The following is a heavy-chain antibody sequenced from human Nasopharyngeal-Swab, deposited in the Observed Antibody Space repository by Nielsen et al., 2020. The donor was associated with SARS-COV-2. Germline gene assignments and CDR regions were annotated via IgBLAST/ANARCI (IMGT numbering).Heavy chain of an antibody. Sequence: WIRQPPGKGLEWIGSIYYSGSTNYNPSLKSRVTISVDTSKNQFSLKLSSVTAADTAVYYCARDGYSSSRTLDYWGQGTLVTVSS. CDR2: IYYSGST. V-gene: IGHV4-39*07. J-gene: IGHJ4*02. CDR3: ARDGYSSSRTLDY. D-gene: IGHD6-13*01.